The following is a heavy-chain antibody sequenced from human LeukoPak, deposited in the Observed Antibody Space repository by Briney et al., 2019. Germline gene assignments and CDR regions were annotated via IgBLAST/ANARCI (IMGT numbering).Heavy chain of an antibody. V-gene: IGHV1-2*02. CDR1: GYTFTGYF. D-gene: IGHD2-2*01. CDR3: ASSIVYCSSTSCYFN. CDR2: INPNGGGT. Sequence: ASVKVSCKASGYTFTGYFMHWVRQAPGQGLEWMGWINPNGGGTNYAQKFQGRVTMTRDTSISTAYMELSRLRSDDTAVYYCASSIVYCSSTSCYFNWGQGTLVTVYS. J-gene: IGHJ4*02.